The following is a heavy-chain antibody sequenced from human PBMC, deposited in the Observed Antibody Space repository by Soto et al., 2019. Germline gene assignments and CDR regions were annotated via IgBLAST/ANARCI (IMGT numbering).Heavy chain of an antibody. CDR1: GGSFSGYY. CDR3: ARGLRGVIITSYYFVMDD. Sequence: QVQLQQWGAGLLKPSETLSLTCAVYGGSFSGYYWSWIRQPPGKGLEWIGDINHSGRTNYNPSLKSRVSISTDMSRNQFSLRLTSVTAADTALYYCARGLRGVIITSYYFVMDDWGQGTTVTVSS. CDR2: INHSGRT. J-gene: IGHJ6*02. V-gene: IGHV4-34*01. D-gene: IGHD3-10*01.